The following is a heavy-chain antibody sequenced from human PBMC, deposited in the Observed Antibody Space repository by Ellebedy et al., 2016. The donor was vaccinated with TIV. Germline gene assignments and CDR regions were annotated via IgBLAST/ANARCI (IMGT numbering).Heavy chain of an antibody. Sequence: GGSLRLXXAASEFTFSSYGMHWVRQAPGKGLEWVAVTSYDGSNKYYADSVKGRFTISRDNSKNTLYLQMDSLRPEDTAMYYCAAYRSSILHWFDPWGQGTLVTVSS. D-gene: IGHD6-6*01. J-gene: IGHJ5*02. V-gene: IGHV3-30*03. CDR3: AAYRSSILHWFDP. CDR1: EFTFSSYG. CDR2: TSYDGSNK.